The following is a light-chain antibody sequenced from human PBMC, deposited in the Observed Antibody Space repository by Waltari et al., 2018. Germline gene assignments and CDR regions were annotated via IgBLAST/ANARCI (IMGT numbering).Light chain of an antibody. CDR1: QSVSSS. CDR3: QQRINWPLT. J-gene: IGKJ4*01. CDR2: DAF. Sequence: EIVLTQSPATLSLSPGERATLSCRAIQSVSSSLAWYQQKPGQAPRLLIYDAFNRATGIPARFSGSGSGTDFTLTISSLEPEDFAVYYCQQRINWPLTFGGGTKVEIK. V-gene: IGKV3-11*01.